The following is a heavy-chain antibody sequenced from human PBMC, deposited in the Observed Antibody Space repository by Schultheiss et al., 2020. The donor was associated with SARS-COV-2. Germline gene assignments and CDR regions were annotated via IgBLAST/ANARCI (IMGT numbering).Heavy chain of an antibody. J-gene: IGHJ6*02. CDR3: AKDWVGIAAAGRRVPYYYYGMDV. CDR1: GGSISSGDYY. D-gene: IGHD6-13*01. V-gene: IGHV4-30-4*08. CDR2: IYYSGST. Sequence: SETLSLTCTVSGGSISSGDYYWSWIRQPPGKGLEWIGYIYYSGSTYYNPSLKSRVTISVDTSKNQFSLKLSSVTAADTAVYYCAKDWVGIAAAGRRVPYYYYGMDVWGQGTTVTVSS.